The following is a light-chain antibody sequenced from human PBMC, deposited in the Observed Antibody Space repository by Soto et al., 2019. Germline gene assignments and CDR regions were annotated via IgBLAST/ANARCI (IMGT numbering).Light chain of an antibody. CDR1: QAVATAY. J-gene: IGKJ5*01. CDR3: QQYGYSPIT. V-gene: IGKV3-20*01. CDR2: GAS. Sequence: IVLTQSPGTLSVSPGERVTLSCRASQAVATAYIAWYQQIPGQAPRLLIYGASTRATGIPDRFSGGGSGTDFTLTISRLEPEDFAVYYCQQYGYSPITFGQGTRLEIK.